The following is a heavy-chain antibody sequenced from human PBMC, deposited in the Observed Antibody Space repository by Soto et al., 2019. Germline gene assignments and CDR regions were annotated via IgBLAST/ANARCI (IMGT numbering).Heavy chain of an antibody. J-gene: IGHJ4*02. CDR1: GYTFTGYG. CDR3: ARAWVVVTAPDY. CDR2: INACNGNT. D-gene: IGHD2-21*02. Sequence: ASVKASCKASGYTFTGYGISWVRQAPGQRLEWMGWINACNGNTNYAQKFQGRVTMTRDTSASTAYMELSSLRSEDTAVYYCARAWVVVTAPDYWGQGTLVTVSS. V-gene: IGHV1-18*01.